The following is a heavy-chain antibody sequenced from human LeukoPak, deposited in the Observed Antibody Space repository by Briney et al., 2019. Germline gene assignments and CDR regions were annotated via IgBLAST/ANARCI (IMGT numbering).Heavy chain of an antibody. CDR2: INPNSGGT. CDR1: GYTFTGYY. Sequence: ASVTVCCKASGYTFTGYYMHWVRQAPGQGLEWMGWINPNSGGTNYAQKFQGRVTMTRATSISTAYMELSRLRSDDTDVYYCARDPKRIIVVVAAATQTRYNWFDPWGQGTLVTVSS. CDR3: ARDPKRIIVVVAAATQTRYNWFDP. V-gene: IGHV1-2*02. D-gene: IGHD2-15*01. J-gene: IGHJ5*02.